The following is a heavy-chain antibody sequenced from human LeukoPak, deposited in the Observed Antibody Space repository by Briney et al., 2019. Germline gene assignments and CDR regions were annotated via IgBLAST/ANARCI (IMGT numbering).Heavy chain of an antibody. CDR2: IYYSGST. D-gene: IGHD3-22*01. J-gene: IGHJ4*02. CDR1: GGSISFYY. Sequence: PSETLSLTCTVSGGSISFYYWSWIRQPPGKGLEWIGYIYYSGSTNYNPSLKSRVTISVDTSKNQFSLKLSSVTAADTAVYYCASSGNYYDSSGYRQYYFDYWGQGTLVTVSS. V-gene: IGHV4-59*12. CDR3: ASSGNYYDSSGYRQYYFDY.